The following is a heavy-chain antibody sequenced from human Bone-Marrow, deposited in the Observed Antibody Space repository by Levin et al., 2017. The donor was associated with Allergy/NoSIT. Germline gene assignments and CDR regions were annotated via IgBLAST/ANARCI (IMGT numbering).Heavy chain of an antibody. V-gene: IGHV4-30-2*01. Sequence: PSETLSLTCAVSGGSISNGGYSWSWIRQPPGKGLEWIGSMYHSGTAYDNPSLKGRVTISVDRSKNQFSLRLTSVTAADTAVYFCARADHYFESSTYYPGTYYFDSWGQGTLVAVSS. J-gene: IGHJ4*02. CDR1: GGSISNGGYS. D-gene: IGHD3-22*01. CDR3: ARADHYFESSTYYPGTYYFDS. CDR2: MYHSGTA.